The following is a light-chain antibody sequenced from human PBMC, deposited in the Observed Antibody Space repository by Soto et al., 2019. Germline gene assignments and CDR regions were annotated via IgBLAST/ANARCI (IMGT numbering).Light chain of an antibody. CDR1: SSDVGGYNS. CDR3: NSYRHSTTLV. V-gene: IGLV2-14*01. CDR2: EVS. Sequence: QSVLTQPASVSGSPGLSIPISCTGTSSDVGGYNSVSWFQQHPSKAPQLIIYEVSHRPSGVSLRFSGSKSGNTASLTISGLQAEDEADYYCNSYRHSTTLVFGTGTKLTVL. J-gene: IGLJ1*01.